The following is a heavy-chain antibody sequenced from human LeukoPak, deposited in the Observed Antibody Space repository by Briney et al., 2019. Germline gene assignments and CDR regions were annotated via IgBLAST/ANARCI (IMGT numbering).Heavy chain of an antibody. CDR3: ARDSSSSSFDY. V-gene: IGHV1-69*13. D-gene: IGHD6-6*01. J-gene: IGHJ4*02. CDR2: IIPIFGTA. Sequence: SVKVSCKASGYTFTSYDINRVRQATGQGLEWMGGIIPIFGTANYAQKFQGRVTITADESTSTAYMELSSLRSEDTAVYYCARDSSSSSFDYWGQGTLVTVSS. CDR1: GYTFTSYD.